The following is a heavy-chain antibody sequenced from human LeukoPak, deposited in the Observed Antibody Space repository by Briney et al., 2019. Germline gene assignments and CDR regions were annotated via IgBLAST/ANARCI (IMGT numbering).Heavy chain of an antibody. CDR3: VRDETLWTLDW. V-gene: IGHV3-20*01. J-gene: IGHJ4*02. Sequence: PGGSLRLSCAASGFTFDDFGMSWVRQAPGMGLVWVSRINERGTDSMYAESVKGRFTISRDNAKNTVYLQTNSLRVEDTAVYHCVRDETLWTLDWWGQGTPVSVSS. CDR2: INERGTDS. D-gene: IGHD3/OR15-3a*01. CDR1: GFTFDDFG.